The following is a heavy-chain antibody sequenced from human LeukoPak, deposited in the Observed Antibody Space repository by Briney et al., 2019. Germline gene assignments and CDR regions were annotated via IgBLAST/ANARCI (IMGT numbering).Heavy chain of an antibody. V-gene: IGHV3-23*01. CDR2: ISGSGGST. Sequence: GESLRPSCAASGFTFSSYAMSWVRQAPGKGLEWVSAISGSGGSTYYADSVEGRFTISRDNSKNTLYLQMNSLRAEDTAVYYCVRGSGSYYNDGDYWGQGTLVTVSS. CDR1: GFTFSSYA. D-gene: IGHD3-10*01. CDR3: VRGSGSYYNDGDY. J-gene: IGHJ4*02.